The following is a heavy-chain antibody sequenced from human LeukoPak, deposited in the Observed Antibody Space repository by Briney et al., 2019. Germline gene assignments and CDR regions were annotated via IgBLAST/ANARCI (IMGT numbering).Heavy chain of an antibody. CDR1: GGSISSGGYY. V-gene: IGHV4-31*03. J-gene: IGHJ6*02. D-gene: IGHD4-23*01. CDR3: ARNRGAADGGRRAPNYYNGRNF. CDR2: IYYSGST. Sequence: SQTLSLTCTVSGGSISSGGYYWSWIRQHPGKGLEWTGYIYYSGSTYYNPSLKSRVTISVDTSKNQFSLKLSSVTAADTAVYYWARNRGAADGGRRAPNYYNGRNFGAKGPRSPSP.